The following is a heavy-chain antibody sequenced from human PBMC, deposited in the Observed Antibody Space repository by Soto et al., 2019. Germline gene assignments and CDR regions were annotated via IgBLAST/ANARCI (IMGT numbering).Heavy chain of an antibody. Sequence: QVQLVESGGGVVQPGRSLRLSCAASGFTFSSYGMHWVRQAPGKGLEWVAVISYDGSNKYYSDSVKGRFTISRDNSKNTLYLQMNSVGAEDTAVYYCAKDRRKGSGWRQEHDAFHIWGQGTMVTVSS. CDR2: ISYDGSNK. CDR3: AKDRRKGSGWRQEHDAFHI. D-gene: IGHD6-19*01. J-gene: IGHJ3*02. V-gene: IGHV3-30*18. CDR1: GFTFSSYG.